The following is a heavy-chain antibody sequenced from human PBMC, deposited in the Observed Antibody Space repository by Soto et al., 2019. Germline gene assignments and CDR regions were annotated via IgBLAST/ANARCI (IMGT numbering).Heavy chain of an antibody. CDR2: INPNSGGT. CDR1: GYTFTGYY. J-gene: IGHJ5*02. Sequence: ASVKVSCKASGYTFTGYYMHWVRQAPGQGLEWMGWINPNSGGTNYAQKFQGRVTMTRDTSISTAYMELSRLRSDDTAVYYCARRSSTLPFLEVVCFHPWLYVTLAAVSS. V-gene: IGHV1-2*02. CDR3: ARRSSTLPFLEVVCFHP. D-gene: IGHD3-3*01.